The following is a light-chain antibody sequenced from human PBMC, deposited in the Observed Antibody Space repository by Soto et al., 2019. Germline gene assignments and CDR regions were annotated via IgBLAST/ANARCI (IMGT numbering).Light chain of an antibody. CDR2: GAS. CDR1: QSVSSL. V-gene: IGKV3-15*01. J-gene: IGKJ4*01. Sequence: AMAQSRAGRSVSRGKRDTLSCRASQSVSSLLAWYQQKPGQAPRLLIYGASTRATGIPDRFSASGSGRELALSVVSLHSGDFAVYYCQQYNIWALTFGGGTKVDIK. CDR3: QQYNIWALT.